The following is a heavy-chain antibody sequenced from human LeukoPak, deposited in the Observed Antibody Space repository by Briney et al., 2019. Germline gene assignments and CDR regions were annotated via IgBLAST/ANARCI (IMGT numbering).Heavy chain of an antibody. J-gene: IGHJ4*02. CDR2: IIPILGIA. CDR1: GGTFSSYA. CDR3: ASYYDSSGSSYYFDY. D-gene: IGHD3-22*01. Sequence: SVKVSCKASGGTFSSYAISWVRQAPGQGLEWMGRIIPILGIANYAQKFQGRVTITADKSTSTAYMELSSLRSGDTAVYYCASYYDSSGSSYYFDYWGQGTLVTVSS. V-gene: IGHV1-69*04.